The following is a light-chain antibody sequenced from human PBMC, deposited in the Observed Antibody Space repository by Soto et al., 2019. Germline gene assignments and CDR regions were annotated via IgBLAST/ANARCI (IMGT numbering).Light chain of an antibody. CDR3: VAWDDSLSAVL. V-gene: IGLV1-47*01. CDR1: SSNIGSNY. CDR2: SNN. J-gene: IGLJ2*01. Sequence: QSVLTQPPSASGTPGQRVTISCSGSSSNIGSNYVYWYQQVPGTAPKLLIYSNNHRPSGVPDRVSAFKSGTSSSLAISGLRSEDEADYYCVAWDDSLSAVLFGGGTKLTVL.